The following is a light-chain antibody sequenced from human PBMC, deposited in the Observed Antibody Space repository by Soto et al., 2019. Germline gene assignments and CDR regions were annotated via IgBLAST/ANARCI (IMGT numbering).Light chain of an antibody. J-gene: IGLJ2*01. Sequence: QSALTQPASVSGSPGQSITISCTGTSSDVGGYNYVSWYQQHPGKAPKLMIYDVSNRPSGVSNRFSGSKSGNTASLTISGLQDEDDADDYCSSYTSSSTIVVFGGGTKVTVL. V-gene: IGLV2-14*01. CDR3: SSYTSSSTIVV. CDR1: SSDVGGYNY. CDR2: DVS.